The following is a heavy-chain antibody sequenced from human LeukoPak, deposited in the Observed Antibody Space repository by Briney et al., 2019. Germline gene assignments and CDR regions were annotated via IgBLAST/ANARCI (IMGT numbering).Heavy chain of an antibody. CDR1: GGSISCYY. Sequence: SETLSLTCTVSGGSISCYYWSWIRQPAGKGLEWIGRIYTSGSTNYNPSLKSRVTMSVDTSKNQFSLKLSSVTAADTAVYYCARVEGIAVAGTRFYYYGMDVWGQGTTVTVSS. CDR3: ARVEGIAVAGTRFYYYGMDV. V-gene: IGHV4-4*07. D-gene: IGHD6-19*01. J-gene: IGHJ6*02. CDR2: IYTSGST.